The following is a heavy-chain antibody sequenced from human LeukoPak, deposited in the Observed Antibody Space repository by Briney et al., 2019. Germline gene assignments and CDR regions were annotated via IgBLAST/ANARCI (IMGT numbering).Heavy chain of an antibody. CDR1: GFTFSSYS. Sequence: GGSLRLSCAASGFTFSSYSMNWVRQAPGKGLEWVSSISSSSSYIYYADSVKGRFTISRDNAKNSLYLQMNSLRAEDTAVYYCARAMGQLGDYFDYWGQGTLVTVSS. D-gene: IGHD6-6*01. CDR3: ARAMGQLGDYFDY. J-gene: IGHJ4*02. V-gene: IGHV3-21*01. CDR2: ISSSSSYI.